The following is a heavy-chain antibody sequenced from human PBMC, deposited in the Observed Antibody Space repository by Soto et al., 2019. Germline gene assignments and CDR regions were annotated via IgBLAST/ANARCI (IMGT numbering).Heavy chain of an antibody. CDR3: GKGNLEWLLRIDY. D-gene: IGHD3-3*01. Sequence: GGSLRLSCAASGFTCSSYGWHLVRQASGKGLEWVAVISYDGSNKYYADSVKGRFTISRDNSKNTLYLQMNSLRVEDTSVYYCGKGNLEWLLRIDYWGQGTLVTVSS. V-gene: IGHV3-30*18. J-gene: IGHJ4*02. CDR2: ISYDGSNK. CDR1: GFTCSSYG.